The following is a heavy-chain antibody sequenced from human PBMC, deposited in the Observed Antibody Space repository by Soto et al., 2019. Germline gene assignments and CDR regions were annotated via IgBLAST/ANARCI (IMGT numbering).Heavy chain of an antibody. CDR2: IYYRVST. J-gene: IGHJ6*02. CDR1: DGSISGYY. CDR3: ARQKLLPIYSALDV. V-gene: IGHV4-59*07. Sequence: QVHLQESGHGLVKPSDTLSLTCTVSDGSISGYYWCWMRQPPGKGLEFIVYIYYRVSTNYNPSLNSRVTMSIDPSRNQFSLKVHSVTAEDTALYYCARQKLLPIYSALDVRGQGTTVTVSS. D-gene: IGHD2-15*01.